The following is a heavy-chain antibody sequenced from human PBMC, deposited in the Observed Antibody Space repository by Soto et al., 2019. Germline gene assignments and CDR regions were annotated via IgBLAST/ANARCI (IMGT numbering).Heavy chain of an antibody. CDR2: IYYSGST. V-gene: IGHV4-59*01. D-gene: IGHD3-9*01. CDR3: ASRMGLGYFEWAFDY. CDR1: GGSISSYY. J-gene: IGHJ4*02. Sequence: SETLSLTCTVSGGSISSYYWSWIRQPPGKGLEWIGYIYYSGSTNYNPSLKSRVTISVDTSKNQFSLKLSSVTAADTAVYYCASRMGLGYFEWAFDYWGQGTLVTVSS.